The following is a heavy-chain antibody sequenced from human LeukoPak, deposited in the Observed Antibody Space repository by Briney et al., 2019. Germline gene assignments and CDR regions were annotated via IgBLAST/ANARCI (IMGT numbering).Heavy chain of an antibody. CDR1: GGSISSSSYY. CDR2: IYYSGST. CDR3: ARATGTLHYYFDY. Sequence: PSETLSLTCTVSGGSISSSSYYWGWIRQPPGKGLEWIGSIYYSGSTYYNPSLKSRVTISVDTSKNQFSLKLSSVTAADTAVYYCARATGTLHYYFDYWGLGTLVTVSS. J-gene: IGHJ4*02. V-gene: IGHV4-39*01. D-gene: IGHD2-8*02.